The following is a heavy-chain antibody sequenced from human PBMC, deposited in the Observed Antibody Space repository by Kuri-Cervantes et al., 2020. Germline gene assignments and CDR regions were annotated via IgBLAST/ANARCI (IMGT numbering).Heavy chain of an antibody. CDR1: GGSISGGGYS. Sequence: SQTLSLTCAVSGGSISGGGYSWSWIRQPPGKGLEWIGFIYHSGGTSYNPSLKSRVTISVDTSKNQFSLMLSSVTAADTAVYYCARAGIVGATGEFDYWGQGTLVTVSS. CDR2: IYHSGGT. D-gene: IGHD1-26*01. CDR3: ARAGIVGATGEFDY. J-gene: IGHJ4*02. V-gene: IGHV4-30-2*01.